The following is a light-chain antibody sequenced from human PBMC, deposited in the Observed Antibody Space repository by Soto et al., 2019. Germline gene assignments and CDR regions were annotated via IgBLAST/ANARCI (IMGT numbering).Light chain of an antibody. V-gene: IGKV3-20*01. J-gene: IGKJ1*01. CDR3: QQYGSSPDVT. Sequence: EIVLTQSPGTLSLSPGEGATLSCRASLSVSSSYLAWYQQKPGQAPRLLIYGASSRATGIPDRFSGSGSGSDFTLTISRLEPEDFAVYYCQQYGSSPDVTFGQGTKVDIK. CDR2: GAS. CDR1: LSVSSSY.